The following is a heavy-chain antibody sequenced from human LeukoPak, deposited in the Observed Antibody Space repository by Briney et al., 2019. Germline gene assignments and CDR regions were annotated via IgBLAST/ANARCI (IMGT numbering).Heavy chain of an antibody. CDR1: GGSISSSSYY. J-gene: IGHJ4*02. V-gene: IGHV4-39*01. Sequence: SETLSLTCTVSGGSISSSSYYWGWIRQPPGKGLEWIGSIYYSGSTYYNPSLKSRVTISVDTSKNQFSLKLSSVTAADTAVYYCASFYYGSGSSLSPFDYWGQGTLVTVSS. CDR2: IYYSGST. CDR3: ASFYYGSGSSLSPFDY. D-gene: IGHD3-10*01.